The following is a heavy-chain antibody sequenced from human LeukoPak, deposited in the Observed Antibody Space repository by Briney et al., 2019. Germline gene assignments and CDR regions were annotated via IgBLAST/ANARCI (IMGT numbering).Heavy chain of an antibody. CDR3: AKDRRRWLATGAFDI. D-gene: IGHD6-19*01. CDR2: ISYDGSAK. CDR1: GFTFSNYG. V-gene: IGHV3-30*18. Sequence: GGSLRLSCAASGFTFSNYGMHWVRQAPGKGLEWVAVISYDGSAKYYGDSVKGRFTISRDSSTNTLYLQMNSLRPEDTAVYYCAKDRRRWLATGAFDIWGQGTMVTVSS. J-gene: IGHJ3*02.